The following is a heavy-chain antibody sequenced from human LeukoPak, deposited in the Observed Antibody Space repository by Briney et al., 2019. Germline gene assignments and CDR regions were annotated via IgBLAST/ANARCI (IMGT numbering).Heavy chain of an antibody. CDR2: IRYDGSNK. CDR3: AKDSGSFSAVADDY. V-gene: IGHV3-30*02. D-gene: IGHD6-19*01. Sequence: GGSLRLSCAASGFTFSSYGMHWVRQAPGKGLEWVAFIRYDGSNKYYADSVKGRFTISRDNSKNTLYLQMNSLRAEDTAVYYCAKDSGSFSAVADDYWGQGTLVTVSS. J-gene: IGHJ4*02. CDR1: GFTFSSYG.